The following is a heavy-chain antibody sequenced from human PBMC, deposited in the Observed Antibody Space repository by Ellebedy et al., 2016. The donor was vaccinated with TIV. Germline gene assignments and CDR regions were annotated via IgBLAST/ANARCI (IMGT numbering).Heavy chain of an antibody. J-gene: IGHJ5*02. CDR2: IYYSGYT. V-gene: IGHV4-59*08. Sequence: MPSETLSLTCTVSGGSISTYYWSRIRQPPGQGLEWIGYIYYSGYTEYNPSLKIRVPISLDTSKDQFSLRLSSVTAADTAVYYGARGEVRRGYRTGIVGARPYWFDPWGQGTLVTVSS. CDR3: ARGEVRRGYRTGIVGARPYWFDP. D-gene: IGHD1-26*01. CDR1: GGSISTYY.